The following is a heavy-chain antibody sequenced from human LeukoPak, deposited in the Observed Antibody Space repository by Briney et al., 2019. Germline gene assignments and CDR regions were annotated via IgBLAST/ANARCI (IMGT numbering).Heavy chain of an antibody. V-gene: IGHV3-30*02. CDR3: AKDVAYTFDY. Sequence: GGSLRLSCAASGFTFSTFVMHWVRQAPGSGLEWLAYIHYDGYTTNYADSVKGRFTISRENSKNTLYLQMNSLRTEDTAVYYCAKDVAYTFDYWGQGTLVTVSS. J-gene: IGHJ4*02. D-gene: IGHD3-16*01. CDR2: IHYDGYTT. CDR1: GFTFSTFV.